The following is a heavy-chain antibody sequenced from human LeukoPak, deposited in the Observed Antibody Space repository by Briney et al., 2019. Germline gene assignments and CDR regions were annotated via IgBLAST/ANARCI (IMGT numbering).Heavy chain of an antibody. D-gene: IGHD5-18*01. CDR2: ITSSSDYI. J-gene: IGHJ5*02. CDR3: AREFKSGYGMWA. Sequence: PGGSLRLSCTASGFTFSSYSMNWVRQAPGKGLEWVSSITSSSDYIYYADSVKGRFTISRDNAENSLRLQMNSLRADDTAVYYCAREFKSGYGMWAWGQGTLVTVSS. V-gene: IGHV3-21*01. CDR1: GFTFSSYS.